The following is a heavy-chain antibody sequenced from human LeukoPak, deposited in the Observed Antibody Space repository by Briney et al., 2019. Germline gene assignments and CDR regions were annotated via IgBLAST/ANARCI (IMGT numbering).Heavy chain of an antibody. V-gene: IGHV1-46*01. D-gene: IGHD2-21*02. Sequence: GASVKVSCKASGYTFINYHVQWVRQAPGQGLEWMGIINPSGDSTTYAQKFQGRVTVTRDTSTSTVYMELSSLTSEDTAVYYCARRVVTATHDAFDIWGQGTMVTVSS. CDR3: ARRVVTATHDAFDI. CDR1: GYTFINYH. J-gene: IGHJ3*02. CDR2: INPSGDST.